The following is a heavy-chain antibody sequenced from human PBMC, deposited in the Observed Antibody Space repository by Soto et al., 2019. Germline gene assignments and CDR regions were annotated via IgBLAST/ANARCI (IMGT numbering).Heavy chain of an antibody. D-gene: IGHD3-22*01. CDR2: ISAYNGNT. V-gene: IGHV1-18*01. J-gene: IGHJ6*03. Sequence: ASVKVSCKASGYTFTSYGISWVRQAPGQGLEWMGWISAYNGNTNYAQKLQGRVTMTTDTSTSTAYMELRSLRSDDTAVYYCARLPPGLLHYYYYYMDVWGKGTTVTVSS. CDR3: ARLPPGLLHYYYYYMDV. CDR1: GYTFTSYG.